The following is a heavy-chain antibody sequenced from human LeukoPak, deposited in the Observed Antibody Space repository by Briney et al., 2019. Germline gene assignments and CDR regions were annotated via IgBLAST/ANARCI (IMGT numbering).Heavy chain of an antibody. CDR2: ISGSGGST. V-gene: IGHV3-23*01. D-gene: IGHD5-12*01. CDR1: GFTFSSFA. J-gene: IGHJ5*02. CDR3: AKDTVRGYSGHYP. Sequence: LGGPLRLSFAAPGFTFSSFAMGGGPRAPGKGRGGVSAISGSGGSTYYADSVKGRFTISRDNSKNTLYLQMNSLRAEDTAVYYCAKDTVRGYSGHYPWGQGTLVTVSS.